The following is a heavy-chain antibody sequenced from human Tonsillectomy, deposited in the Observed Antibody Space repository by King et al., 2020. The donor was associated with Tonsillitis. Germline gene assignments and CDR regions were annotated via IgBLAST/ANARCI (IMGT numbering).Heavy chain of an antibody. Sequence: HVQLQESGPGLVKPSQTLSLTCTVSGGSITSGGYFWTWIRQHPGKGLEWIGYIHYSGSTYYNPSLKSRLTTSVDTSKNQFSMKLSSVTAADTAVYYCARGKMAYSGYDRGLYFDYWGQGTLVTVSS. J-gene: IGHJ4*02. CDR1: GGSITSGGYF. V-gene: IGHV4-31*03. CDR3: ARGKMAYSGYDRGLYFDY. CDR2: IHYSGST. D-gene: IGHD5-12*01.